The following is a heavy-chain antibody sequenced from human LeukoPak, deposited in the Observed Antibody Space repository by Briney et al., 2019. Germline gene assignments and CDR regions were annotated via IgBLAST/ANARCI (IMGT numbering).Heavy chain of an antibody. CDR3: ARRLGRYYGSGSYYNLPPYYYYYMDV. J-gene: IGHJ6*03. Sequence: GGALRLSCAASGFTFSSYDMSWVRQAPGRGLEWVSSIRRSGENTYYGDAVKGRFTISRDNAKNSLYLQMNSLRAEDTAVYYCARRLGRYYGSGSYYNLPPYYYYYMDVWGKGTTVTISS. D-gene: IGHD3-10*01. CDR1: GFTFSSYD. CDR2: IRRSGENT. V-gene: IGHV3-23*01.